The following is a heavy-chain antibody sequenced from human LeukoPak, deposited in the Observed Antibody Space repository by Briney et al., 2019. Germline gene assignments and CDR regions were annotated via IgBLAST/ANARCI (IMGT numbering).Heavy chain of an antibody. J-gene: IGHJ4*02. Sequence: SETLSLTCAVSDYSISSAYYWGCFRQPPGKGLEWFGSFYHSGSTDYNPSLKSRVTISVDTSKNQFSRKPRSVTAADTAVYYCARDQAYCGGDCYFDFWGQGTLVTVSS. V-gene: IGHV4-38-2*02. CDR3: ARDQAYCGGDCYFDF. D-gene: IGHD2-21*02. CDR1: DYSISSAYY. CDR2: FYHSGST.